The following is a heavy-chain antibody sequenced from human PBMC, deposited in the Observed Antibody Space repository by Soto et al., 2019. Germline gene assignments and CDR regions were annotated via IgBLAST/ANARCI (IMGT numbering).Heavy chain of an antibody. V-gene: IGHV3-23*04. D-gene: IGHD1-26*01. CDR3: ARRGSGSYYAY. CDR2: ISGSGGST. J-gene: IGHJ4*02. CDR1: GFTFSSYA. Sequence: EVQLVESGGGLVQPGGSLRLSCAASGFTFSSYAMRWVRQAPGQGLEWVSAISGSGGSTYYADSVKGRFTISRDNSKNTLYLQMNRLSAEDTAVYYCARRGSGSYYAYWGQGTLVTVSS.